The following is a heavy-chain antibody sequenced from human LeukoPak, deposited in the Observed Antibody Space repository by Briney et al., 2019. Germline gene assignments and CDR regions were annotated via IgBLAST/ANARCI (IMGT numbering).Heavy chain of an antibody. D-gene: IGHD1-26*01. Sequence: PGGSLRLSCAASGFAFSSYWMSWVRQAPGKGLEWVSAISGSGGSTYYADSVKGRFTISRDNSKNTLYLQMNSLRAEDTAVYYCAKRGAGGSYSYYYYYYMDVWGKGTTVTVSS. CDR1: GFAFSSYW. J-gene: IGHJ6*03. CDR3: AKRGAGGSYSYYYYYYMDV. V-gene: IGHV3-23*01. CDR2: ISGSGGST.